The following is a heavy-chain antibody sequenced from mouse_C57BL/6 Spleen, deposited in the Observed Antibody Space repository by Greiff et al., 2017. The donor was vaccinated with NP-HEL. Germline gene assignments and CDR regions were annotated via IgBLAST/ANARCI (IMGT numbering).Heavy chain of an antibody. J-gene: IGHJ1*03. Sequence: EVQGVESGGGLVQPGGSMKLSCVASGFTFSNYWMNWVRQSPEKGLEWVAQIRLKSDNYATHYAESVKGRFTISRDDSKSSVYLQMNNLRAEDTGIYYCTVNYDYGWYFDVWGTGTTVTVSS. V-gene: IGHV6-3*01. CDR1: GFTFSNYW. CDR2: IRLKSDNYAT. CDR3: TVNYDYGWYFDV. D-gene: IGHD2-4*01.